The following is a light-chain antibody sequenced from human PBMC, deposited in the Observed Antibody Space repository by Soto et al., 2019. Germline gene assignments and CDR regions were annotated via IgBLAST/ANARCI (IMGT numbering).Light chain of an antibody. CDR1: QSVSSGY. J-gene: IGKJ4*01. CDR3: QQYVNSPLT. V-gene: IGKV3-20*01. Sequence: EIVLTQSPGTLSLSPGERATLSCRASQSVSSGYLAWYQQKPGQAPRLLIYGASSRATGIPDRFSGSGSGTDFTLTISGLEPEDFAVYYCQQYVNSPLTFGGGTKVEIK. CDR2: GAS.